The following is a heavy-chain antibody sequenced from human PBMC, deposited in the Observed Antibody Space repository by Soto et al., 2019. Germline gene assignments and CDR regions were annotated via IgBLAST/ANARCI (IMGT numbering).Heavy chain of an antibody. J-gene: IGHJ6*02. CDR2: ISAYNGNT. CDR1: GYTFTSYG. Sequence: ASVKVSFKASGYTFTSYGISWVRQAPGQGLEWMGWISAYNGNTNYAQKLQGRVTMTTDTSTSTAYMELRSLRSDDTAVYYCARDSYYDFWSGLNYYGMDVWGQGTTVTVSS. D-gene: IGHD3-3*01. CDR3: ARDSYYDFWSGLNYYGMDV. V-gene: IGHV1-18*01.